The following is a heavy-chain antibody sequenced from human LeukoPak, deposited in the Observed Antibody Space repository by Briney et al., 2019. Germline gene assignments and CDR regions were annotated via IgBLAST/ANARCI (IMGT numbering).Heavy chain of an antibody. J-gene: IGHJ4*02. CDR2: IYYSGST. Sequence: SETLSLTCTVSGGSISSYYWRWIRQPPGKGLEWIGYIYYSGSTNYNPSLKSRVTISVDTSKNQFSLKLSSVTAADTAVYYCARMYDSSGYFDYWGQGTLVTVSS. D-gene: IGHD3-22*01. CDR3: ARMYDSSGYFDY. V-gene: IGHV4-59*01. CDR1: GGSISSYY.